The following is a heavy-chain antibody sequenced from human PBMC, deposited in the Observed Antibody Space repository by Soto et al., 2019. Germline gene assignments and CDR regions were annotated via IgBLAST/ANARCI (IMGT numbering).Heavy chain of an antibody. J-gene: IGHJ3*01. D-gene: IGHD6-19*01. CDR2: IDTYGSAP. V-gene: IGHV3-74*03. Sequence: QGLVWVSRIDTYGSAPKYADSVKGRFTISRDNAKDTMSLQMNSLRAEDTAVYYFARVLKRSGWSTGAFDFWCQGTMVTV. CDR3: ARVLKRSGWSTGAFDF.